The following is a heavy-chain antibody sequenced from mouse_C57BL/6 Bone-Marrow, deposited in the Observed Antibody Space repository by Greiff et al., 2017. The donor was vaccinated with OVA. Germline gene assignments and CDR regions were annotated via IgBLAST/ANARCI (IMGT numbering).Heavy chain of an antibody. J-gene: IGHJ3*01. Sequence: VQLQQSGAELARPGASVKLSCKASGYTFTSYGISWVKQRTGQGLEWIGEIYPRSGNTYYNEKFKGKATLTADKSSSTAYRELRSLTSEDSAVFFWARWAVLEGKPSWGQGILVPVSA. CDR3: ARWAVLEGKPS. CDR1: GYTFTSYG. V-gene: IGHV1-81*01. D-gene: IGHD1-1*01. CDR2: IYPRSGNT.